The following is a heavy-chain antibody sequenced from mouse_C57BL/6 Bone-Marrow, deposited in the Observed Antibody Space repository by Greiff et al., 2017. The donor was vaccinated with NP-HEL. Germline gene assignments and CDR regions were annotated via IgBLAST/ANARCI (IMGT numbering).Heavy chain of an antibody. CDR2: INYDGSST. Sequence: EVKVVESEGGLVQPGSSMKLSCTASGFTFSDYYMAWVRQVPEKGLEWVANINYDGSSTYYLDSLKSRFIISRDNAKNILYLQMSSLKSEDTATYYCARGPPTVVPHWYFDVWGTGTTVTVSS. J-gene: IGHJ1*03. CDR3: ARGPPTVVPHWYFDV. CDR1: GFTFSDYY. D-gene: IGHD1-1*01. V-gene: IGHV5-16*01.